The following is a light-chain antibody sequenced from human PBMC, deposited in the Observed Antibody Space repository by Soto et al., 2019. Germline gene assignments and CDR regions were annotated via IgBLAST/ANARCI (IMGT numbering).Light chain of an antibody. CDR1: RSLLSSNGYNY. Sequence: DVVMTQSPLSLPVTPGEPASISCRSSRSLLSSNGYNYLNWYLQKPGQSPQLLIYLGSNRASGVHDRFSGSGSGTDCTLKISRVEAEDVGVYYCAQGLQSPLTFGGGNKVDIK. CDR2: LGS. J-gene: IGKJ4*01. CDR3: AQGLQSPLT. V-gene: IGKV2-28*01.